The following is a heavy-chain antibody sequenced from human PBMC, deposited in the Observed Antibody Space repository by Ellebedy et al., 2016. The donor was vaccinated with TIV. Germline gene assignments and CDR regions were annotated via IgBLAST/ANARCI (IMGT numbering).Heavy chain of an antibody. CDR2: IKQDGSEK. V-gene: IGHV3-7*03. CDR3: AKSLSIFGAPQPQYGMDV. Sequence: GESLKISXAASGFTFSSYWMHWVRQAPGKGLEWVANIKQDGSEKYYVDSVKGRFTISRDNAKNSLYLQMNSLRAEDTAVYYCAKSLSIFGAPQPQYGMDVWGQGTTVTVSS. J-gene: IGHJ6*02. CDR1: GFTFSSYW. D-gene: IGHD3-3*01.